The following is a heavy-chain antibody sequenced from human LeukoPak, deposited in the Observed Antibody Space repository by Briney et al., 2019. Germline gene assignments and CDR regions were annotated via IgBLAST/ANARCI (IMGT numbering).Heavy chain of an antibody. J-gene: IGHJ4*02. CDR3: ARGGSPFY. D-gene: IGHD3-10*01. Sequence: GGSLRLSCAASGFTFSSSWMHWLRQGPGKGLVWVARISGDGVTTTYADSVKGRFTISRDNTRDTLYLEMSGLTADDRGTYCCARGGSPFYWGQGSLVIVST. V-gene: IGHV3-74*01. CDR1: GFTFSSSW. CDR2: ISGDGVTT.